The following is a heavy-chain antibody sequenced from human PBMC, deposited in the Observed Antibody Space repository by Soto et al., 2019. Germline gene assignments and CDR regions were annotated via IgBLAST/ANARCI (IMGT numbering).Heavy chain of an antibody. Sequence: QVQLVQSGTEVKKPGSSVKVSCKASGGTFRNYPINWVRQAPGQGLEWMGSIFPLTDIPDYAQNFQARLKISADKSTRTAYMELSSLTSDDTAMYFCARGPLVVLNYFESWGQGTLVTVSS. V-gene: IGHV1-69*02. J-gene: IGHJ4*02. CDR3: ARGPLVVLNYFES. CDR2: IFPLTDIP. CDR1: GGTFRNYP.